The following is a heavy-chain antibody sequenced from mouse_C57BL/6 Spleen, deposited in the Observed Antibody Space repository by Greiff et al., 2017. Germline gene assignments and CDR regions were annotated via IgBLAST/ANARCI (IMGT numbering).Heavy chain of an antibody. Sequence: QVQLQQSGAELVRPGTSVKVSCKASGYAFTNYLIEWVKQRPGQGLEWIGVINPGSGGTNYNEKFKGKATLTADKSSSTAYMQLSSLTSEDSAVYFCAKEGGGYYGSAWFAYWGQGTLVTVSA. CDR3: AKEGGGYYGSAWFAY. V-gene: IGHV1-54*01. CDR2: INPGSGGT. D-gene: IGHD1-1*01. CDR1: GYAFTNYL. J-gene: IGHJ3*01.